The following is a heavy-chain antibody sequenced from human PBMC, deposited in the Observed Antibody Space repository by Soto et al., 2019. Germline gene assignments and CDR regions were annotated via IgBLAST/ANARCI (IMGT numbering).Heavy chain of an antibody. CDR2: IYYSGST. Sequence: SETLSLTCTVSGGSISSGGYYWSWIRQHPGKGLEWIGYIYYSGSTYYNPSLKSRVTISVDTSKNQFSLKLSSVTAADTAVYYCARDSLGGSSGYYYYGMDVWGQGTTVTVSS. D-gene: IGHD6-6*01. CDR3: ARDSLGGSSGYYYYGMDV. J-gene: IGHJ6*02. V-gene: IGHV4-31*03. CDR1: GGSISSGGYY.